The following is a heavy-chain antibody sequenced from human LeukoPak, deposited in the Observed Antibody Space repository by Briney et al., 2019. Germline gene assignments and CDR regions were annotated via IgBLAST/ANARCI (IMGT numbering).Heavy chain of an antibody. CDR2: IYYSGST. V-gene: IGHV4-39*01. D-gene: IGHD6-19*01. Sequence: SETLSLTCTVSGGSISSGDYYWGWIRQPPGKGLEWIGSIYYSGSTYYNPSLKSRVTISVDTSKNQFSLKLSSVTAADTAVYYCARLAVVSSGVNIILDYWGQGTLVTVSS. CDR1: GGSISSGDYY. CDR3: ARLAVVSSGVNIILDY. J-gene: IGHJ4*02.